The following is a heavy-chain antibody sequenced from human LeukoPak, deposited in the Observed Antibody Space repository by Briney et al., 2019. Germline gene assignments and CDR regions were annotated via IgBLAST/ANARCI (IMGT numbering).Heavy chain of an antibody. D-gene: IGHD3-22*01. CDR3: ARLHYYASSGSLFDY. Sequence: GESLKISCKGSGYSFTSYWIGWVRQMPGKGLEWMGIVYVGDSDTRYSPSFQGQVTISADRSISTAYLQWSSLKASDTAMYYCARLHYYASSGSLFDYWGQGTLVTVSS. J-gene: IGHJ4*02. V-gene: IGHV5-51*01. CDR1: GYSFTSYW. CDR2: VYVGDSDT.